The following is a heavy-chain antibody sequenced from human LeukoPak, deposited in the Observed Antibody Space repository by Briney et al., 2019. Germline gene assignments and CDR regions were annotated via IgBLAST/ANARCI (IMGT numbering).Heavy chain of an antibody. D-gene: IGHD3-10*01. J-gene: IGHJ4*02. V-gene: IGHV4-59*12. CDR2: IYYSGST. CDR3: ARGPSRRYSGYFDY. CDR1: GGSISSYY. Sequence: PSETLSLTCAASGGSISSYYWSWIRQPPGKGLEWIGYIYYSGSTNYNPSLKSRVTISVDTSKNQFSLKLSSVTAADTAVYYCARGPSRRYSGYFDYWGQGTLVTVSS.